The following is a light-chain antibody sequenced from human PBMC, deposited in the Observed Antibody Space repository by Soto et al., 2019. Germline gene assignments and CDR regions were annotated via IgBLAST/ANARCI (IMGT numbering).Light chain of an antibody. CDR3: LQDYNYPFT. J-gene: IGKJ2*01. Sequence: AIQMTQSPSSLSASVGDRVTITCRASQDIRKDLAWYQQKPGKAPQILVYGASTLQTGVASRFSGSGSATDFTLTISSLQPEDSAAYYCLQDYNYPFTFGQGTKWIS. CDR2: GAS. CDR1: QDIRKD. V-gene: IGKV1-6*01.